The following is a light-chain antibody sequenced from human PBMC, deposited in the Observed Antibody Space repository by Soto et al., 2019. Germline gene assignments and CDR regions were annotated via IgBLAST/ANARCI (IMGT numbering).Light chain of an antibody. J-gene: IGLJ1*01. CDR1: SSDVGGYNY. Sequence: QSVLTQPASVSGSPGQSITISCTGTSSDVGGYNYVSWYQHHPGKAPKLMIYDVSNRPSGVSNRFSGSKSGNTASLTISGLQAEDEADYYCSSYTGSSTLCVFGTGTKVTVL. V-gene: IGLV2-14*03. CDR2: DVS. CDR3: SSYTGSSTLCV.